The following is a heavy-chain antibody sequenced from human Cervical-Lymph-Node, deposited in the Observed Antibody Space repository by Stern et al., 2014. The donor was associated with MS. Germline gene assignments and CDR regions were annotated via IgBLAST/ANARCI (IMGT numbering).Heavy chain of an antibody. CDR1: GFTFSNAW. D-gene: IGHD2-15*01. CDR2: IKSKTDGGTT. J-gene: IGHJ6*02. CDR3: TTLGGIVVVVVAPNYYGMDV. Sequence: EVQLLESGGGLVKPGGSLRLSCAASGFTFSNAWMSWVRQAPGKGLEWVGRIKSKTDGGTTDYAAPVKGRFTISRDDSKNTLYLQMNSLKTEDTAVYYCTTLGGIVVVVVAPNYYGMDVWGQGTTVTVSS. V-gene: IGHV3-15*01.